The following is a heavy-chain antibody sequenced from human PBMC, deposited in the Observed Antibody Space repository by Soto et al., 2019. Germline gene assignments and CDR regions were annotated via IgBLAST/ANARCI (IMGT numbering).Heavy chain of an antibody. V-gene: IGHV4-39*01. CDR2: IYYSENT. Sequence: SETLSLTWTVSGGSISSSNYYWGWIRQPPGKGLEWIGSIYYSENTYYNPSLKSRVTISLDTSKNQFSLRLSSVTAADTAVYYCISRTVTTFNAFDIWGQGTMVTVSS. J-gene: IGHJ3*02. CDR3: ISRTVTTFNAFDI. CDR1: GGSISSSNYY. D-gene: IGHD4-17*01.